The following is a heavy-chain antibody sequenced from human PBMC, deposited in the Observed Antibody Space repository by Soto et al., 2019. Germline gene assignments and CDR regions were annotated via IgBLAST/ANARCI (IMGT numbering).Heavy chain of an antibody. J-gene: IGHJ4*02. V-gene: IGHV1-18*01. CDR2: INTYNGNR. D-gene: IGHD3-22*01. CDR3: ARDRLRGYDSSGFYS. CDR1: GYSFSSYG. Sequence: QVQLVQSGAELRKPGASVKVSCKASGYSFSSYGINWVRQAPGQGLEWMGWINTYNGNRNYAQKFEDRVTMTTATFTNTVYMELRSLKYDDTAIYYCARDRLRGYDSSGFYSWGQGTLVTVSS.